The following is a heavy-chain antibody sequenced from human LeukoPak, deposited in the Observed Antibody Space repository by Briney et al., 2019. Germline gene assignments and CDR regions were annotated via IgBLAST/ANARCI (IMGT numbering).Heavy chain of an antibody. D-gene: IGHD6-13*01. CDR3: AREKQGYSSSWYPYYGMDV. J-gene: IGHJ6*02. CDR1: GFTFDDYA. CDR2: ISWNSGSI. Sequence: PGGSLRLSCAASGFTFDDYAMHWVRQAPGKGLEWVSGISWNSGSIGYADSVKGRFTISRDNAKNSLYLQMNSLRAEDTAVYYCAREKQGYSSSWYPYYGMDVWGQGTTVTVSS. V-gene: IGHV3-9*01.